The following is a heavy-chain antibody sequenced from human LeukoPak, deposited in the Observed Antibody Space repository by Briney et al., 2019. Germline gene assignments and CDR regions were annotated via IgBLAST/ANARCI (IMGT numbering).Heavy chain of an antibody. V-gene: IGHV3-23*01. D-gene: IGHD3-22*01. Sequence: GGSLRLSCAASGFTFSSYAMSWVRQAPGKGLEWVSATSGSGGSTYYADSVKGRFTISRDNSKNTLYLQMNSLRAEDTAVYYCAKGKVMLRYYYDSSGYYRPHAFDIWGQGTMVTVSS. J-gene: IGHJ3*02. CDR3: AKGKVMLRYYYDSSGYYRPHAFDI. CDR1: GFTFSSYA. CDR2: TSGSGGST.